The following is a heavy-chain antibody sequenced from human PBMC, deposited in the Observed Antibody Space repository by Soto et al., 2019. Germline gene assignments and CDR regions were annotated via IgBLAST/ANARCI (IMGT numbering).Heavy chain of an antibody. CDR3: ASLRFDP. V-gene: IGHV3-48*02. CDR1: GFTFSTYS. J-gene: IGHJ5*02. Sequence: GGSLRLSCAASGFTFSTYSMNWVRQAPGKGLEWVSYITSSSGTMNYADSVKGRFTISRDNAKNSLYLQMNSLRDEDTAVYYCASLRFDPWGQGTLVTVSS. CDR2: ITSSSGTM.